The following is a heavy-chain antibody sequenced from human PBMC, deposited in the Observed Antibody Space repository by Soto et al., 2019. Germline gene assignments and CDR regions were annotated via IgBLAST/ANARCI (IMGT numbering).Heavy chain of an antibody. CDR2: ISGSSGVT. CDR3: TKGALSSGWY. CDR1: GFTFSSYA. D-gene: IGHD6-19*01. V-gene: IGHV3-23*01. Sequence: PGGSLRLSCAASGFTFSSYAMSWVRQAPGKGLEWVSAISGSSGVTYYADSVKGRFTISRDNSKNTLYLQMNSLRAEDTAVYYCTKGALSSGWYWGQGTLVTVSS. J-gene: IGHJ4*02.